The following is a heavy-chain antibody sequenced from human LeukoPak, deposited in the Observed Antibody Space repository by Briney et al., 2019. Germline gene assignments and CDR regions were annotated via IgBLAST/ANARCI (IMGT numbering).Heavy chain of an antibody. D-gene: IGHD3-9*01. CDR3: ASGDFDWLLGTDC. V-gene: IGHV3-48*01. CDR1: GFTFSSYS. CDR2: ISSSSSTI. Sequence: QSGGSLRLSCAASGFTFSSYSMNWVRQAPGKGLEWVSYISSSSSTIYYADSVKGRFTISRDNAKNSLYLQMNSLRAEDTVVYYCASGDFDWLLGTDCWGQGTLVTVSS. J-gene: IGHJ4*02.